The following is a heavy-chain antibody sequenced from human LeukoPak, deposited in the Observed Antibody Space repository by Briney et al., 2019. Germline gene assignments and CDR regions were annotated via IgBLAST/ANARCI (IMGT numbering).Heavy chain of an antibody. D-gene: IGHD1-1*01. J-gene: IGHJ4*01. Sequence: SETLSLTRTVSGGPISSYYWSWIRQSPGKGLEWIGYIYYSGSTNYNPSLKSRDTISVDTPKNQFSLKLSSVTAADTAVYYCARHMGLGYTYFYPYFDYWGQGTLVTVSS. CDR1: GGPISSYY. CDR3: ARHMGLGYTYFYPYFDY. CDR2: IYYSGST. V-gene: IGHV4-59*08.